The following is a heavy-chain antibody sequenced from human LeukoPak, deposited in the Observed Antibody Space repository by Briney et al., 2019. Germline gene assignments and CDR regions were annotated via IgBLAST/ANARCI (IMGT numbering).Heavy chain of an antibody. CDR3: ARLAHSSGFQSADWYFDL. Sequence: PSETLSLTCTVSGGSISSGGYYWSWIRQHPGKGLEWIGYIYYSGSTNYNPSLKSRVTISVDTSKNQFSLKLSSVTAADTAVYYCARLAHSSGFQSADWYFDLWGRGTLVTVSS. V-gene: IGHV4-61*08. CDR2: IYYSGST. D-gene: IGHD3-22*01. CDR1: GGSISSGGYY. J-gene: IGHJ2*01.